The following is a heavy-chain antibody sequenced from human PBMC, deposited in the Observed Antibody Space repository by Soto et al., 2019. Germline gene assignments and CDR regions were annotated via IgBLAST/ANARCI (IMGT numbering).Heavy chain of an antibody. CDR2: ISAYNDNT. CDR1: GYTFTDYG. Sequence: ASVKVSCKASGYTFTDYGISWVPQALGQGLEWMGWISAYNDNTKYAQKFQGRVTMTADTSTGTAYMELRSLRSDDTAVYYCAREYCSSTRCYDPDYWGQGTQVTVSS. CDR3: AREYCSSTRCYDPDY. V-gene: IGHV1-18*01. J-gene: IGHJ4*02. D-gene: IGHD2-2*01.